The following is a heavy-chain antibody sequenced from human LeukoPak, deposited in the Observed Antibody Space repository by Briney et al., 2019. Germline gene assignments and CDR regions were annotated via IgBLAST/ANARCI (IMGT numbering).Heavy chain of an antibody. CDR1: GFTFSNYW. CDR3: VRLLDLDY. V-gene: IGHV3-74*01. D-gene: IGHD3-3*01. CDR2: INTDGRTT. Sequence: PGGSLRLSCAASGFTFSNYWMHWVRQAPGKGLEWVSRINTDGRTTHYADSVKGRFTISRDNAKNAVYLQMNRLRAEDTAVYYCVRLLDLDYWGQGTLVTVSS. J-gene: IGHJ4*02.